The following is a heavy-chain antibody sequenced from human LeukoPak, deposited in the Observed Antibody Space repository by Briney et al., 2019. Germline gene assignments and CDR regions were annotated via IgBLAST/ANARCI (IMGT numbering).Heavy chain of an antibody. CDR3: ARTSSSWYADY. V-gene: IGHV1-8*03. J-gene: IGHJ4*02. CDR1: GYTFTSYD. Sequence: ASVKVSCKASGYTFTSYDINWVRQATGQGLEWMGWMNPNSGNTGYAQKFQGRITITRNTSISTAYMELSSLRSEDTAVYYCARTSSSWYADYWGQGTLVTVSS. CDR2: MNPNSGNT. D-gene: IGHD6-13*01.